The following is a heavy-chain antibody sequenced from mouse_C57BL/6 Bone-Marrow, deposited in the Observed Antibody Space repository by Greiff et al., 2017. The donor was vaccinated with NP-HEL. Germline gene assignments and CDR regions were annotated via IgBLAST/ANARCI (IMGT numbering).Heavy chain of an antibody. V-gene: IGHV1-54*01. CDR2: INPGSGGT. J-gene: IGHJ4*01. CDR1: GYAFTNYL. D-gene: IGHD4-1*01. Sequence: VQVVESGAELVRPGTSVKVSCKASGYAFTNYLIEWVKQRPGQGLEWIGVINPGSGGTNYNEKFKGKATLTADKSSSTAYMQLSSLTSEDSAVYFCAKVGRDYAMDYWGQGTSVTVSS. CDR3: AKVGRDYAMDY.